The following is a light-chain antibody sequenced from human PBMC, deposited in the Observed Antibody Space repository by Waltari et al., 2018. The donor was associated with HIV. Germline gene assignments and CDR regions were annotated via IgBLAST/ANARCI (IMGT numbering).Light chain of an antibody. V-gene: IGLV1-44*01. J-gene: IGLJ2*01. CDR1: SSNIGSHT. CDR2: SNN. Sequence: QSVLTQPPSASGTPGQRVTISCSGSSSNIGSHTVNWYQQVPGAAPKLLIYSNNQRPSGVPDRFSGSKSGTSASLAISGLQSEDEADYCCATWDGSLNGVVFGGGTKLTVL. CDR3: ATWDGSLNGVV.